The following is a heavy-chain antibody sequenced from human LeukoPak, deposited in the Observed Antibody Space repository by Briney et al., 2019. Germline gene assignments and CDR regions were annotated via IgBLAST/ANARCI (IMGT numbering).Heavy chain of an antibody. CDR2: INHSGST. CDR3: ARCDLGGDCYSPDY. J-gene: IGHJ4*02. CDR1: SGSFRGYY. Sequence: PSETLSLTCTVYSGSFRGYYWGWIRQPPGKGLEWIGEINHSGSTNYNPSLKSRLTISMDMSKNQFSLELSSVTAADTAIYYCARCDLGGDCYSPDYWGQGTLVTVSS. D-gene: IGHD2-21*02. V-gene: IGHV4-34*01.